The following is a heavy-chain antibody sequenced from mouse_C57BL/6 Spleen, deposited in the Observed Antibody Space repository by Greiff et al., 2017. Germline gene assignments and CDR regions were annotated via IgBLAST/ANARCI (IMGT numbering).Heavy chain of an antibody. Sequence: EVQLQQSGPELVKPGASVKMSCKASGYTFTDYNMHWVKQSHGKSLEWIGYINPNNGGTSYNQKFKGKATLTVNKSSSTAYMELRSLTSEDSAVYYCARDTTVETAWFAYWGQGTLVTVSA. CDR3: ARDTTVETAWFAY. CDR2: INPNNGGT. D-gene: IGHD1-1*01. V-gene: IGHV1-22*01. CDR1: GYTFTDYN. J-gene: IGHJ3*01.